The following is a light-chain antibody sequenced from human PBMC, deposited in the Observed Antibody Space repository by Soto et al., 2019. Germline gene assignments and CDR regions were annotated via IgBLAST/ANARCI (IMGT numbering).Light chain of an antibody. Sequence: EVVMTRPPAPLSASPGQRATLSCWASETVATNLAWYQQKPGQAPILLNPGASTRAAGISDRFRGSGSGTVFTLTISSLRSEDSGIYYCQQYVEWPPMTFGQGTKVEI. J-gene: IGKJ1*01. CDR2: GAS. CDR3: QQYVEWPPMT. CDR1: ETVATN. V-gene: IGKV3-15*01.